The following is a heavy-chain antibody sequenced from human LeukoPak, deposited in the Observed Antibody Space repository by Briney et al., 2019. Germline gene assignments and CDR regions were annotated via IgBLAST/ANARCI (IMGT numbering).Heavy chain of an antibody. J-gene: IGHJ4*02. CDR3: AREDWAVTAVDDYGGSGGL. V-gene: IGHV4-38-2*02. CDR2: IYHSGST. CDR1: GYSISSGYY. D-gene: IGHD4-23*01. Sequence: SETLSLTCTVSGYSISSGYYWGWIRQPPGKGLERIGSIYHSGSTYYNPSLKSRVTISVDTSKNQFSLKLSSVTAADTAVYYCAREDWAVTAVDDYGGSGGLWGQGTLVTVSS.